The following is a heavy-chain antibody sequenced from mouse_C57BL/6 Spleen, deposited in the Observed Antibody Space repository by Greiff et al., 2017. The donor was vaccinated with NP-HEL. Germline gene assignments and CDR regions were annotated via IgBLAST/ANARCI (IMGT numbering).Heavy chain of an antibody. CDR2: INPNNGGT. D-gene: IGHD1-1*01. J-gene: IGHJ1*03. Sequence: VQMKQSGPELVKPGASVKIPCKASGYTFTDYNMDWVKQSHGKSLEWIGDINPNNGGTIYNQKFKGKATLTVDKSSSTAYMELRSLTSEDTAVYYCARDYYGSSPYWCFDVWGTGTTVTVSS. V-gene: IGHV1-18*01. CDR1: GYTFTDYN. CDR3: ARDYYGSSPYWCFDV.